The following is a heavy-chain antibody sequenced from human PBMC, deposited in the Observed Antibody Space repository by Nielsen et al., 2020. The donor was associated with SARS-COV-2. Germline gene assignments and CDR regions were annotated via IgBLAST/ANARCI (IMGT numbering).Heavy chain of an antibody. CDR1: AFTFSTYW. Sequence: GGSLRLSCAASAFTFSTYWMHWVRQAPGKGLEWVSTISNNGGGTYYGDSVKGRFTISRDNSKNTLYLQMNSLRAEDTAVYYCAKRFVVNTVRYFDYWGQGTLVTVSS. CDR3: AKRFVVNTVRYFDY. J-gene: IGHJ4*02. V-gene: IGHV3-23*01. D-gene: IGHD2-2*01. CDR2: ISNNGGGT.